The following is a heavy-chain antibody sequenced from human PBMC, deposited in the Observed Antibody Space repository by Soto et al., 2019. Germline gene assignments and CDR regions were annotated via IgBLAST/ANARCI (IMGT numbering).Heavy chain of an antibody. CDR2: IYYSGST. D-gene: IGHD6-6*01. V-gene: IGHV4-59*08. CDR1: GGSISSYY. J-gene: IGHJ4*02. Sequence: SETLSLTCTVSGGSISSYYWSWIRQPPGKGLEWIGYIYYSGSTNYNPSLKSRVTISVDTSKNQFSLKLSSVTAADTAVYYCARHQGDSSSFGFDYWGQGTLVTVSS. CDR3: ARHQGDSSSFGFDY.